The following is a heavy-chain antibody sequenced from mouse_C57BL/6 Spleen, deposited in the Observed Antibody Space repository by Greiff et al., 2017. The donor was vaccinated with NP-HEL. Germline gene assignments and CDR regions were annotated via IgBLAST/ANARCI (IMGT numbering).Heavy chain of an antibody. CDR3: ARSYYGSSWYYAMDY. J-gene: IGHJ4*01. Sequence: VQLQQPGAELVKPGASVKMSCKASGYTFTSYWITWVKQRPGQGLEWIGDIYPGSGSTNYNEKFKSKATLTVDTSSSTAYMQLSSLTSEDSAVYYCARSYYGSSWYYAMDYWGQGTSVTVSS. CDR2: IYPGSGST. V-gene: IGHV1-55*01. D-gene: IGHD1-1*01. CDR1: GYTFTSYW.